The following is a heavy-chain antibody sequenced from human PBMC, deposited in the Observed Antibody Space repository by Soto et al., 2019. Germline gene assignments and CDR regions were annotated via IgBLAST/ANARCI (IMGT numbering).Heavy chain of an antibody. D-gene: IGHD1-7*01. CDR2: ISYDGSDK. CDR3: AREAGTAFDY. J-gene: IGHJ4*02. CDR1: GFTFSNYA. Sequence: QGQLVESGGGVVQPGRSLRLSCAASGFTFSNYAMHWVRQAPGKGLEWVAFISYDGSDKYYADSVKGRFTISRDNSKNTLYLQMNSLRAEDTAMYYCAREAGTAFDYWGQGTLVTVSS. V-gene: IGHV3-30-3*01.